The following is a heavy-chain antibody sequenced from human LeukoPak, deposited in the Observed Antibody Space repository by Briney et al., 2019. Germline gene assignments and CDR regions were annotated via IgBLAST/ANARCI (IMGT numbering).Heavy chain of an antibody. J-gene: IGHJ5*02. Sequence: PGGPLRLSCAASGFTFSSYGMHWVRQAPGKGLEWVAVIWYDGSNKYYADSVKGRFTISRDNSKNTLYLQMNSLRAEDTAVYYCARTKDYNWFDPWGQGTLVTVSS. CDR2: IWYDGSNK. CDR3: ARTKDYNWFDP. V-gene: IGHV3-33*01. CDR1: GFTFSSYG.